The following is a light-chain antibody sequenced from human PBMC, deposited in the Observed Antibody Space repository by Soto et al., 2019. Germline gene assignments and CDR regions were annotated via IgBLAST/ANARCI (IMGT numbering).Light chain of an antibody. CDR3: QQYDNFPPT. V-gene: IGKV1D-16*01. CDR1: QRIGNW. J-gene: IGKJ4*01. CDR2: ATY. Sequence: DVQMTQSPSSLSASVGDRVSITCRASQRIGNWLAWYQQKPGKAPTYLIYATYNLQSGVPSRFSGSGSGADFTLTINNLQPEDFATYYCQQYDNFPPTYGGGTKVESK.